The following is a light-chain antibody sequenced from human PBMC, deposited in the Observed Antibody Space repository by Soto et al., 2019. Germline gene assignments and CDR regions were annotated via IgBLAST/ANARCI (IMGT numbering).Light chain of an antibody. V-gene: IGLV2-14*03. CDR2: DVS. CDR3: SSFTGSTSYV. J-gene: IGLJ1*01. CDR1: SSDVGGYNY. Sequence: QSALTQPASVSGSPGQSVTLSCTGTSSDVGGYNYVSWYQQHPGKVPKLMIYDVSDRPSGVSNRFSGSKSGNTASLTISGLQAEDEADYYCSSFTGSTSYVFGSGTKLTVL.